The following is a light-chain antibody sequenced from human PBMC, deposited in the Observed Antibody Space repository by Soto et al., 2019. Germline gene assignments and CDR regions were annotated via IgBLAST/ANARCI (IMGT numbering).Light chain of an antibody. CDR3: QQLNSFPIP. J-gene: IGKJ3*01. Sequence: IQLTQSPSSLSASVGDRVTISCRASQGIANFLAWYQQKPGKAPKLLIYAASTLQSGVPSRFSGSGSGTDFPRTISSLQPEDFATYYCQQLNSFPIPFGPGTKVDIK. V-gene: IGKV1-9*01. CDR2: AAS. CDR1: QGIANF.